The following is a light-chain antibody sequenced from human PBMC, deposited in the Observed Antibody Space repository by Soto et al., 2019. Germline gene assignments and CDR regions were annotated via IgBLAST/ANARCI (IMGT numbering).Light chain of an antibody. J-gene: IGKJ4*01. Sequence: DTQMTQSPSTLSASVGARVTITCRASPTINRWLAWYQQKPGKAPNLRIYKASSLESGVPSRFSGSGYGTEFSLTISSLQPYDLRTYHCQQYNKYPLTFGGGTKVAIK. CDR3: QQYNKYPLT. CDR2: KAS. CDR1: PTINRW. V-gene: IGKV1-5*03.